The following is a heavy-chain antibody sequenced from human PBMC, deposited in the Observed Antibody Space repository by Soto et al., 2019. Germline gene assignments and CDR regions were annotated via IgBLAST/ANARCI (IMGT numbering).Heavy chain of an antibody. CDR2: IYYSGST. Sequence: QLQLQESGPGLVKPSETLSLTCTVSGGSISSSSYYWGWIRQPPGKGLEWIGRIYYSGSTYYNPSLKSRVTISVDTSKNQFSLKLSSVTAADTAVYYCERRGLCGLYDYWGQGTLVTVSS. D-gene: IGHD3-10*02. CDR3: ERRGLCGLYDY. J-gene: IGHJ4*02. V-gene: IGHV4-39*01. CDR1: GGSISSSSYY.